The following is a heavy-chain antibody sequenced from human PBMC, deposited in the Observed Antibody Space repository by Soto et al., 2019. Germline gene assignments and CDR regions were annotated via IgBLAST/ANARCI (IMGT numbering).Heavy chain of an antibody. CDR2: TYYRSKWYN. V-gene: IGHV6-1*01. CDR1: GDSVSSNSAA. J-gene: IGHJ6*02. CDR3: ARDPSPKWLRYYYYGMDV. Sequence: KQSQTLSLTCAISGDSVSSNSAAWNWIRQSPSRGLEWLGRTYYRSKWYNDYAVSVKSRITINPDTSKNQFSLQLNSVTPEDTAVYYCARDPSPKWLRYYYYGMDVWGQGTTVTVSS. D-gene: IGHD5-12*01.